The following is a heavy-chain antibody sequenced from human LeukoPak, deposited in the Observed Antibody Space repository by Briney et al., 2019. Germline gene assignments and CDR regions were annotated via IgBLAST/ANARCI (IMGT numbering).Heavy chain of an antibody. CDR2: INTHKGNT. D-gene: IGHD2-2*01. V-gene: IGHV1-18*01. CDR3: ARDASISVVPGAWESGGHYFYCLDV. J-gene: IGHJ6*02. Sequence: GASVKVSCKASGYTLTFYGIPWLRQAPGQGLEYMGWINTHKGNTDYAQKIQDRVTMTTDTSTSTACMELRSLRSDDTALYYCARDASISVVPGAWESGGHYFYCLDVWGQGTTVIVSS. CDR1: GYTLTFYG.